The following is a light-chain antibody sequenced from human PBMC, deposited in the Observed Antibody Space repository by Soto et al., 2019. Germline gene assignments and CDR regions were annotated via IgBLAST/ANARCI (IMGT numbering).Light chain of an antibody. CDR1: SSDVGGYNY. CDR2: EVS. CDR3: SSYPSSSTYV. Sequence: QSALTQPASVSGSPGQSITISCTGTSSDVGGYNYVSWYQQHPGKAPKVIISEVSDRPSGVSNRFSGSKSGNTASLTISGLQAEDEADYYCSSYPSSSTYVFGTGTQLTVL. J-gene: IGLJ1*01. V-gene: IGLV2-14*01.